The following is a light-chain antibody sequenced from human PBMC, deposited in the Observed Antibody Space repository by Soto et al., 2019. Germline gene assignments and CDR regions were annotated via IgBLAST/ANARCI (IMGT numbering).Light chain of an antibody. Sequence: IVLTQSPATLSLSPGERATLCCRASQSVSSYLTWYQQKPGQAPRLLIYDASNRATGIPARFSGSGSGTDFTLTISSLEPEDFAVYYCQQRSNWPITSGQGKRLEIK. CDR3: QQRSNWPIT. V-gene: IGKV3-11*01. CDR1: QSVSSY. CDR2: DAS. J-gene: IGKJ5*01.